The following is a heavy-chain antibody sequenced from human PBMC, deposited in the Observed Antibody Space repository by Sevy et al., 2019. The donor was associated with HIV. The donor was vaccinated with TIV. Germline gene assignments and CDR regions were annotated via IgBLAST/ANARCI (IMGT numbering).Heavy chain of an antibody. J-gene: IGHJ4*02. CDR2: MRSKTYGGTI. CDR1: GFTFGDYG. Sequence: GGSLRLSCIGSGFTFGDYGVSWFRQAPGKGLEWVGFMRSKTYGGTIEYAASVKGRFTMSRDDSKSIAYLQMNSLKIEDTAVYYCTRALGSHGDYFTPRGQGTLVTVSS. D-gene: IGHD4-17*01. CDR3: TRALGSHGDYFTP. V-gene: IGHV3-49*03.